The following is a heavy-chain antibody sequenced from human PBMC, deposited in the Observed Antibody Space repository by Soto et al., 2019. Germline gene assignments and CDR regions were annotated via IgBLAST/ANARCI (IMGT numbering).Heavy chain of an antibody. CDR3: ARDGGVLMVYAAFDD. CDR2: ISPYNGNT. V-gene: IGHV1-18*01. Sequence: QVQLVQSGAEVKKPGASVKVSCKASGYAFTNYGFSWVRQAPGQGLEWMGWISPYNGNTDYAQKLQGRVTMTTDTSTNTAYMELRSLRSDDTAVYYCARDGGVLMVYAAFDDWCQGTLVTVSS. CDR1: GYAFTNYG. J-gene: IGHJ4*02. D-gene: IGHD2-8*01.